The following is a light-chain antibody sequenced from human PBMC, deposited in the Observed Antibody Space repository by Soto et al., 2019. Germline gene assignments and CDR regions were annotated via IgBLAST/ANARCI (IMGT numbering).Light chain of an antibody. CDR2: DAS. CDR1: QSISSW. V-gene: IGKV1-5*01. Sequence: DLQMTQSPSTLSASVGDRVTITCRASQSISSWLAWYQQKPGKAPKLLIYDASSLESGVPSRFSGSGSGTEFTLTISSLQPDDFATYYCQQYNSYPYTFDQGTKLEIK. J-gene: IGKJ2*01. CDR3: QQYNSYPYT.